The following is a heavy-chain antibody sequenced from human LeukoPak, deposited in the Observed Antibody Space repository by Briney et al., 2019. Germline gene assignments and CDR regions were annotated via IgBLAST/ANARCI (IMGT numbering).Heavy chain of an antibody. V-gene: IGHV4-31*03. CDR3: AKYSSGYYYGLN. Sequence: SETLSLTCTVSGGSITINGYYWTWNRRHPGKGLVWIGYIFHNGKAYYNPSLKSRATISVDTSKNQFSLSLRSVTAADTAFYYCAKYSSGYYYGLNWGQGALVTVAS. CDR1: GGSITINGYY. J-gene: IGHJ4*02. D-gene: IGHD3-22*01. CDR2: IFHNGKA.